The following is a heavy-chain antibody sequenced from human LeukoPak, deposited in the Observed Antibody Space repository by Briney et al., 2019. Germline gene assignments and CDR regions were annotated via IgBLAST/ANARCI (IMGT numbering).Heavy chain of an antibody. CDR1: GGSISSGSYY. J-gene: IGHJ4*02. CDR3: AREVADGYNQRYFDY. CDR2: IYTSGST. Sequence: SETLSLTCTVSGGSISSGSYYWSWIRQPAGKGLEWIGRIYTSGSTNYNPSLKSRVTISVDTSKNQFSLKLSSVTAADTAVYYCAREVADGYNQRYFDYWGQGTLVTVSS. V-gene: IGHV4-61*02. D-gene: IGHD5-24*01.